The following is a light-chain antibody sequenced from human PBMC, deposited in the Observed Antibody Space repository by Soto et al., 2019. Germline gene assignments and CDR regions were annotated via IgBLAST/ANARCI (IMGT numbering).Light chain of an antibody. V-gene: IGLV1-40*01. Sequence: QSVLTQPPSVSGAPGQRVTISCTGSNSNIGTGYDVHWYQQFQGAAPKLLIYGNTKRPSGVPDRFSGSKSGTSASLAITGLRAEDEADYYCQSYDNSLSGFYVFGTGTKLTVL. CDR2: GNT. CDR3: QSYDNSLSGFYV. CDR1: NSNIGTGYD. J-gene: IGLJ1*01.